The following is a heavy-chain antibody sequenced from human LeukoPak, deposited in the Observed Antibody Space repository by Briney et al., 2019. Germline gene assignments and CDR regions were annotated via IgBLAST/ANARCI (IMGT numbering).Heavy chain of an antibody. J-gene: IGHJ4*02. CDR2: LNPGGETT. V-gene: IGHV3-23*01. Sequence: PGGSLRLSCAASGFTLSSYNMDWVRQAPGKGLEWVSVLNPGGETTYYADSVKGRFTISRDNSKNTLYLQMDSLRADDTAVYYCVKVRACCGNVNDYRTFGSWGQGTLVTVSS. CDR3: VKVRACCGNVNDYRTFGS. D-gene: IGHD3-10*01. CDR1: GFTLSSYN.